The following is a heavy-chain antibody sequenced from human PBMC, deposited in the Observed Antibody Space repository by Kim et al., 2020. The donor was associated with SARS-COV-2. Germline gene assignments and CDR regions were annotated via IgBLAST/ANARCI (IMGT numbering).Heavy chain of an antibody. CDR1: GGSFSGYY. CDR3: ARGRYYGSGSYYYYYGMDV. CDR2: INHSGST. V-gene: IGHV4-34*01. Sequence: SETLSLTCAVYGGSFSGYYWSWIRQPPGKGLEWIGEINHSGSTNYNPSLKSRVTISVDTSKNQFSLKLSSVTAADTAVYYCARGRYYGSGSYYYYYGMDV. D-gene: IGHD3-10*01. J-gene: IGHJ6*01.